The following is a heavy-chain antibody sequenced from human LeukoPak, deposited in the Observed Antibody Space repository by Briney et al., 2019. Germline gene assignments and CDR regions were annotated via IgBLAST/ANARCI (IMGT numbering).Heavy chain of an antibody. CDR2: MSISGNIV. CDR1: GFTFSSHW. V-gene: IGHV3-48*04. Sequence: GGSLRLSCAASGFTFSSHWMHWVRQAPGKGLEWVSYMSISGNIVSYADSVKGRFTISRDNAKNSLYLQMNSLRAEDTAVYYCARKGGLTEYSPFDIWGQGTMVTVSS. D-gene: IGHD2/OR15-2a*01. CDR3: ARKGGLTEYSPFDI. J-gene: IGHJ3*02.